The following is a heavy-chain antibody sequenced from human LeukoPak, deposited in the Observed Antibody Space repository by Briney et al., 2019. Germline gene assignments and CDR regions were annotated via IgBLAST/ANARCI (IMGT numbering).Heavy chain of an antibody. V-gene: IGHV3-23*01. CDR3: AKVRVYGDYAFDI. CDR1: GFTFSSYA. J-gene: IGHJ3*02. Sequence: GGSLKLSSAASGFTFSSYAMSWVRQAPGKGLEWVSVSTSSGNTYYVDSVKGRFTISRDNSKNTLYLQMNSLRAEDTAVYYCAKVRVYGDYAFDIWGQGTMVTVSS. D-gene: IGHD4-17*01. CDR2: STSSGNT.